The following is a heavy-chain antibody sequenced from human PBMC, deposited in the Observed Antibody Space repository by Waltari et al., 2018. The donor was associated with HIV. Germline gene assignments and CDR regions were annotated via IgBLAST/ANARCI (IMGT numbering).Heavy chain of an antibody. CDR3: VKSMRDLRPSAFDL. CDR2: LSGSGSTA. CDR1: GFNFRNFD. J-gene: IGHJ3*01. D-gene: IGHD2-8*01. V-gene: IGHV3-23*01. Sequence: EVQLLESGGGLVQPGGSLRLSCAASGFNFRNFDMSWVRQAPGKGPEWVSALSGSGSTASYADTVKGRFTISRDFSNNTLSLQMNNLRAEDTAVYFCVKSMRDLRPSAFDLWGQGTMVAISS.